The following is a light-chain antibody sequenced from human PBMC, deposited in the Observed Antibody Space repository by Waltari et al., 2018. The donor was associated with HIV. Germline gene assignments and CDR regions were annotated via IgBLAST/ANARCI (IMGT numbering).Light chain of an antibody. V-gene: IGKV4-1*01. Sequence: DIVMTQSPDSLAVSLGERATINCKSSQSILYSPNSKNYLAWYQQKSGQPPKLLLYWATTRASGVPDRFNGSGSGADFTLTISSLQAEDVAVYYCLQYYETSYSFGQGTKLEIK. CDR3: LQYYETSYS. CDR2: WAT. J-gene: IGKJ2*03. CDR1: QSILYSPNSKNY.